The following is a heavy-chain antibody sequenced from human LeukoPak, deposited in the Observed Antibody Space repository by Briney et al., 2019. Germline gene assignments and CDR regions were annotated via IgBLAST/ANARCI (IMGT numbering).Heavy chain of an antibody. J-gene: IGHJ5*02. V-gene: IGHV4-4*09. CDR1: GGSISSYY. CDR3: ARLGSRSSGWFDP. D-gene: IGHD6-6*01. Sequence: SETLSLTCTASGGSISSYYWSWIRQPPGKGLEWIGYIYTSGSTNYNPSLKSRVTISVDTSKNQFSLKLSSVTAADTAVYYCARLGSRSSGWFDPWGQGTLVTVSS. CDR2: IYTSGST.